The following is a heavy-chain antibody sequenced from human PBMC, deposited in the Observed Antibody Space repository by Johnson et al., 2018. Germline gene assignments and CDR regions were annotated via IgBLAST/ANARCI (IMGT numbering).Heavy chain of an antibody. J-gene: IGHJ6*04. V-gene: IGHV3-21*01. Sequence: VQLVESGGGLVKPGGSLRLSCAASGFTFGSYSMNWVRQAPGKGLEWVSSISSSSSYLYYADSVKGRLPISRDNAKNSLYLQMNSPRAEDTAVYYCARGLSEDDPRYYYYGMDVWGKGTTVTVSS. CDR1: GFTFGSYS. CDR3: ARGLSEDDPRYYYYGMDV. CDR2: ISSSSSYL. D-gene: IGHD2-8*01.